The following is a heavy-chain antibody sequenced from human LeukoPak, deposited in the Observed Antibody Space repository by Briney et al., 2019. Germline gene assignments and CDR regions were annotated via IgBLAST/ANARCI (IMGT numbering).Heavy chain of an antibody. J-gene: IGHJ5*02. CDR2: INHSGST. CDR1: GGSFSGYY. D-gene: IGHD2-15*01. CDR3: ARGRIKYCSGGSCYAGSGWFDP. Sequence: SETLSLTCAVYGGSFSGYYWSWIRQPPGKGLEWIGEINHSGSTNYNPSLKSRVTISVDTSKNQFSLKLSSVTAADTAVYYCARGRIKYCSGGSCYAGSGWFDPWGQGTLVTVSS. V-gene: IGHV4-34*01.